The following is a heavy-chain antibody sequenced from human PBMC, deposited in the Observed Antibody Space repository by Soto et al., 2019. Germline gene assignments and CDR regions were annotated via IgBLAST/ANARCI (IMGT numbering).Heavy chain of an antibody. CDR2: ISGSGGTT. CDR1: GFTFSNYA. J-gene: IGHJ4*02. V-gene: IGHV3-23*01. CDR3: ARFFVETGSNSGWPRSSHY. D-gene: IGHD6-25*01. Sequence: EVQLLESGGGLVQPGRSLRLSCAASGFTFSNYAMSWVRQAPGQGLDWVSAISGSGGTTYYADSVKGRFTISRDNTKITLIRQMNSVRAEDAAVYYCARFFVETGSNSGWPRSSHYWGQGTLVTVSS.